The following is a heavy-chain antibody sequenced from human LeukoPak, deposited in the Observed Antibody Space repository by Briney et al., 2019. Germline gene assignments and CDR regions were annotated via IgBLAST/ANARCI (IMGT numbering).Heavy chain of an antibody. CDR2: IYTSGST. CDR1: GGYISSYY. CDR3: ARGEGQQLVPNFDY. V-gene: IGHV4-4*07. D-gene: IGHD6-13*01. J-gene: IGHJ4*02. Sequence: PSETLSLTCTVSGGYISSYYWSWLRQPAGKGLEWIGRIYTSGSTNYNPSLKSRVTMSVDTSKNQFSLKLSSVTAADTAVYYCARGEGQQLVPNFDYWGQGTLVTVSS.